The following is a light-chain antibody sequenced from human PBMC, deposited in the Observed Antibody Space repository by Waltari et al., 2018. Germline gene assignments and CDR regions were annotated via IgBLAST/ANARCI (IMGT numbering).Light chain of an antibody. J-gene: IGLJ3*02. CDR1: NKHIGTYG. Sequence: QSSLNQEASVSGTVGQKVTPSLTGNNKHIGTYGVGMYQQISPGPPKSVMFGISLPSGIPDRFSGSKSGPTASLTISGLQPEDEGDYFCSTWDHSLNGRVFGGGTRLTVL. CDR3: STWDHSLNGRV. CDR2: GIS. V-gene: IGLV1-44*01.